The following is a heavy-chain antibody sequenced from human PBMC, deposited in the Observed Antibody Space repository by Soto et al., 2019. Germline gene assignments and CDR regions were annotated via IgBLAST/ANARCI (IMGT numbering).Heavy chain of an antibody. Sequence: GASVKVSCKASGGTFSSYAISWLRQAPGQGLEWMGGIIPIFGTANYAQKFQGRVTITADESTSTAYMELSSLRSEDTAVYYCARDKYCSSTSCFGDYYYYGMDVWGQGTTVTVSS. J-gene: IGHJ6*02. CDR2: IIPIFGTA. CDR3: ARDKYCSSTSCFGDYYYYGMDV. V-gene: IGHV1-69*13. D-gene: IGHD2-2*01. CDR1: GGTFSSYA.